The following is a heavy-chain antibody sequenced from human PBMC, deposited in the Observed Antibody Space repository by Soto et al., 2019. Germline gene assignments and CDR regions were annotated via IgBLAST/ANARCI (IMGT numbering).Heavy chain of an antibody. CDR3: AKAQGFHGRQG. CDR1: GFTFSSYG. Sequence: GGSLRLSCAASGFTFSSYGMHWVRQAPGKGLEWVSVISYDGSNKYYADSVKGRFTISRDNSKNTLYLQMNSLRADDTAVYYCAKAQGFHGRQGGGQGTLVTVSS. J-gene: IGHJ4*02. V-gene: IGHV3-30*18. D-gene: IGHD3-10*01. CDR2: ISYDGSNK.